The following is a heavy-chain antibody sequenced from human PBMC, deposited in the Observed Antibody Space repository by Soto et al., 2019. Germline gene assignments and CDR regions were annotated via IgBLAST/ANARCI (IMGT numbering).Heavy chain of an antibody. CDR2: IIPIFGTA. D-gene: IGHD3-3*01. CDR1: GGTFSSYA. Sequence: QVQLVQSGAEVKKPGSSVKVSCKASGGTFSSYAISWVRQAPGQGIEWMGGIIPIFGTANYAQKFQGRGTITADESTSTAYMERSSLRAEDTAVYYCARAHRYDFWSGYYEAYYYYYGMDVWGQGTTVTVSS. V-gene: IGHV1-69*12. CDR3: ARAHRYDFWSGYYEAYYYYYGMDV. J-gene: IGHJ6*02.